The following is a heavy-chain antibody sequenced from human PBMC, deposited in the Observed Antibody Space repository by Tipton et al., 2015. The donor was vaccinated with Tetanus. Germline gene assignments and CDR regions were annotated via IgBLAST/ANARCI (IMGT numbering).Heavy chain of an antibody. CDR1: GGSLSGHF. Sequence: TLSLTCAVSGGSLSGHFWSWVRQPPGKGLEWIGEITPRGSSSYNPSLKSRVTISGDTSKSHFSLKLNSVTAADTAVYYCARLASYSNHLDAWGQGALVTVSS. CDR3: ARLASYSNHLDA. CDR2: ITPRGSS. J-gene: IGHJ4*02. V-gene: IGHV4-34*01. D-gene: IGHD4-11*01.